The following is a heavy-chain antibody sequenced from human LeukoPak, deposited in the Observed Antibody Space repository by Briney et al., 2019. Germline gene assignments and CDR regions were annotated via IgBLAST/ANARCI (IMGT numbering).Heavy chain of an antibody. V-gene: IGHV3-15*01. CDR2: IKSKTDGGTT. Sequence: GGSLRLSCAASGFTFSNAWMSWVRQAPGKGLKWVGRIKSKTDGGTTDYAAPVKGRFTISRDDSKNTLYLQMNSLKTEDTAVYYCTTDRLYDSSGYYPYYFDYWGQGTLVTVSS. D-gene: IGHD3-22*01. CDR1: GFTFSNAW. CDR3: TTDRLYDSSGYYPYYFDY. J-gene: IGHJ4*02.